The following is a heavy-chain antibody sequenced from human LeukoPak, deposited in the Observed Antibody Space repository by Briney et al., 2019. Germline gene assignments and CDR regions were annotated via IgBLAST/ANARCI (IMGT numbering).Heavy chain of an antibody. CDR2: IEQDSSAT. D-gene: IGHD6-19*01. CDR1: GFNFNLFA. Sequence: GGSLRLSCGASGFNFNLFAMTWVRQAPGRGLEWVSTIEQDSSATYSADSVRGRFAISRDNSKNTLYLQMNSLRAEDTAVYYCAKDHRYSSGWYDYWGQGTLVTVSS. CDR3: AKDHRYSSGWYDY. V-gene: IGHV3-23*01. J-gene: IGHJ4*02.